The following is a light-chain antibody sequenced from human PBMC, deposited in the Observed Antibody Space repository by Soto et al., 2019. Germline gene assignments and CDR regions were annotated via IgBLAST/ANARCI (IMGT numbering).Light chain of an antibody. CDR1: QSLLHSNGYNY. CDR3: MQALQNPWT. CDR2: LGT. V-gene: IGKV2-28*01. Sequence: DIVMTQSPLSLPVTPGEPASISCRSSQSLLHSNGYNYLDWYLQKPGQSPQLLIYLGTTRAAGVPDRVSGSGSGTDFTLKISRVEAEDVGVYYCMQALQNPWTFGQGTKVEIK. J-gene: IGKJ1*01.